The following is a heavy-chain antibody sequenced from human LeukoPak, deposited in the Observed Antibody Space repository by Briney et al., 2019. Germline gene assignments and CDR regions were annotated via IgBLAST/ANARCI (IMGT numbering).Heavy chain of an antibody. J-gene: IGHJ4*02. Sequence: GSLRLSCAASGFTFSSYWMNWARQAPGKGLEWVASINHNGNVNYYVDSVKGRFTISRDNAKNTVYLQMNSLRAEDTAVYYCARWYSSGWYSDYWGQGTLVTVSS. CDR1: GFTFSSYW. V-gene: IGHV3-7*01. CDR3: ARWYSSGWYSDY. D-gene: IGHD6-19*01. CDR2: INHNGNVN.